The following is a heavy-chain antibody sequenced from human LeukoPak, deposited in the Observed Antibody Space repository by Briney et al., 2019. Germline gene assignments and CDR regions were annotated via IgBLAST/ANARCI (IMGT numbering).Heavy chain of an antibody. CDR3: ARDKGWQSNWYFDL. D-gene: IGHD6-19*01. J-gene: IGHJ2*01. CDR1: GYTFTSYA. CDR2: INAGNGNT. V-gene: IGHV1-3*01. Sequence: ASVKVSCKASGYTFTSYAMHWVRQAPGQRLEWMGWINAGNGNTKYSQKFQGRVTITRDTSASTAYMELSSLRSEDTAVYYCARDKGWQSNWYFDLWGRGILVTVSS.